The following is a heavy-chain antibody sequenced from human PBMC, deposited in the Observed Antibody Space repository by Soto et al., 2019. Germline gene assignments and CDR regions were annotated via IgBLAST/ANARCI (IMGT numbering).Heavy chain of an antibody. D-gene: IGHD6-13*01. CDR3: ARVNIGSSWQWGFDL. CDR2: IILIFGTA. V-gene: IGHV1-69*01. CDR1: GGTFTSYA. J-gene: IGHJ2*01. Sequence: QVQLGQPGAEVQRPGPSVKVSCKAPGGTFTSYAISWVRQAPGQGLGWLGGIILIFGTANYAQRFQGRVTITADESTSTAYMELSSLRSEDTAVYYCARVNIGSSWQWGFDLWGRGTLVTVSS.